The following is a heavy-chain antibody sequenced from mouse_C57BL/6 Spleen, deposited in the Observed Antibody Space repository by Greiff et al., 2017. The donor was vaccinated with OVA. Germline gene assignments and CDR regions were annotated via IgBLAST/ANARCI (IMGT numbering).Heavy chain of an antibody. CDR3: ARSPTVGAMDY. J-gene: IGHJ4*01. CDR2: IDPANGNT. CDR1: GFNIKNTY. D-gene: IGHD1-1*01. V-gene: IGHV14-3*01. Sequence: VQLQQSVAELVRPGASVKLSCTASGFNIKNTYMHWVKQRPEQGLEWIGRIDPANGNTKYAPNFPGKATITEYTTSNTAYLQLSSLTPEDTAIYYCARSPTVGAMDYWGQGTSVTVSS.